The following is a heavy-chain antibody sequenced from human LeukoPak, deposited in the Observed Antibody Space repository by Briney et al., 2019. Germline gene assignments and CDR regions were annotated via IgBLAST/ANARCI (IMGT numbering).Heavy chain of an antibody. J-gene: IGHJ5*02. CDR1: GGSIRTSDFY. V-gene: IGHV4-39*01. D-gene: IGHD3-22*01. CDR3: ARHQTDDNSGFINWFDP. Sequence: SETLSLTCTVSGGSIRTSDFYWAWIRQSPGKGLEWVGNIFYSGSTYYSPSLKSRVTMSVDTSKNQFSLKLTSVTAADTAVYYCARHQTDDNSGFINWFDPWGQGTLVTVSS. CDR2: IFYSGST.